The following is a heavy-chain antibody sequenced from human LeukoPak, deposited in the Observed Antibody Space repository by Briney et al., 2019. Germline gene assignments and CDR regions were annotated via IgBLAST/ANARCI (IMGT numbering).Heavy chain of an antibody. CDR2: MNPNSGNT. D-gene: IGHD1-26*01. V-gene: IGHV1-8*03. J-gene: IGHJ4*02. CDR1: GYTFTSYY. Sequence: GASVKVSCKASGYTFTSYYMHWVRQATGQGLEWMGWMNPNSGNTGYAQKFQGRVTITRNTSISTAYMELSGLRSEDTAVYYCARDGRSLGATTGDYRGQGTLVTVSS. CDR3: ARDGRSLGATTGDY.